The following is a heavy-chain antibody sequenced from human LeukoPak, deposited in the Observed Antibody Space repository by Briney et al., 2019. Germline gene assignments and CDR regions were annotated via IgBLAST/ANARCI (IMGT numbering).Heavy chain of an antibody. CDR1: GYTFTSYG. D-gene: IGHD3-3*01. Sequence: GASVKVSCKASGYTFTSYGISWVRQAPGQGLEWMGWISAYNGNTNYAQKLQGRVTMTTDTSTSTAYMELRSLRSDDTAVYYCARDGDGFWSGYYLSAFDIWGQGTMVTVST. V-gene: IGHV1-18*01. CDR3: ARDGDGFWSGYYLSAFDI. J-gene: IGHJ3*02. CDR2: ISAYNGNT.